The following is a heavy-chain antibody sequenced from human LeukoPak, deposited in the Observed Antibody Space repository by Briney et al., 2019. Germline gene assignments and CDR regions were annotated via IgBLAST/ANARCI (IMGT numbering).Heavy chain of an antibody. V-gene: IGHV1-69*04. CDR2: IIPILGIA. D-gene: IGHD3-10*01. CDR1: GGTFSSYA. Sequence: SVKVSCKASGGTFSSYAISWVRQAPGQGLEWMGRIIPILGIANYAQKFQGRVTITADKSTSTAYMGLSSLRSEDTAVYYCARDSKGNYYGMDVWGQGTTVTVSS. J-gene: IGHJ6*02. CDR3: ARDSKGNYYGMDV.